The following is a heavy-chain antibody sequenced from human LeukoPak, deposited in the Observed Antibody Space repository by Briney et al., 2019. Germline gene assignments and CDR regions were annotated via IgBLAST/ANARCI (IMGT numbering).Heavy chain of an antibody. CDR3: AKDGSGGSYYGNYYYGMDV. CDR1: GFTFDDYT. CDR2: ISWDGGST. J-gene: IGHJ6*02. D-gene: IGHD1-26*01. V-gene: IGHV3-43*01. Sequence: PGGSLRLSCAASGFTFDDYTMHWVRQAPGKGLEWVSLISWDGGSTYYADSVKGQFTISRDNSKNSLYLQMNSLRTEDTALYYCAKDGSGGSYYGNYYYGMDVWGQGTTVTVSS.